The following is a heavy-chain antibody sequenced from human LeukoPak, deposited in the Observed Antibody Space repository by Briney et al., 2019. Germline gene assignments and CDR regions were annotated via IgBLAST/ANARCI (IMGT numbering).Heavy chain of an antibody. D-gene: IGHD6-13*01. CDR1: GFTFSSFA. CDR3: AKEGIAATGTY. J-gene: IGHJ4*02. CDR2: ISGSGGST. Sequence: GGSLRLSCAASGFTFSSFAMNWVRQAPGKGLEWVSTISGSGGSTYYADSVKGRFTISRDNSKNTLYLQMNSLSAEDTAVYFCAKEGIAATGTYWGQGTMVTVSS. V-gene: IGHV3-23*01.